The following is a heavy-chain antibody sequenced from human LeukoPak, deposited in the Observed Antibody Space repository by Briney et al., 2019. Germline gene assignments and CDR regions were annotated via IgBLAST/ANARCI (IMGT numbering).Heavy chain of an antibody. J-gene: IGHJ4*02. CDR2: IWYDGSNK. CDR3: AKDSYYYGSGSSFDY. CDR1: GFTFSSFG. V-gene: IGHV3-33*06. Sequence: GGSLRPSCAASGFTFSSFGMHWVRQAPGKGLEWVAVIWYDGSNKYYADSVKGRFTISRDNSKNTLYLQMNSLRAEDTAVYYCAKDSYYYGSGSSFDYWGQGTLVTVSS. D-gene: IGHD3-10*01.